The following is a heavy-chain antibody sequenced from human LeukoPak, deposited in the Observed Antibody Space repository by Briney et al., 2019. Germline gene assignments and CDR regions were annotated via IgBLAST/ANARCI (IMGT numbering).Heavy chain of an antibody. J-gene: IGHJ6*02. D-gene: IGHD6-19*01. Sequence: GGPLRLSCAASGFTFSSYSMNWVRQAPGKGLEWVSSISSSSSYIYYADSVKGRFTISRDNAKNSLYLQMNSLRAEDTAVYYCARDCPSKQWLAPYYYYGMDVWGQGTTVTVSS. CDR1: GFTFSSYS. V-gene: IGHV3-21*01. CDR3: ARDCPSKQWLAPYYYYGMDV. CDR2: ISSSSSYI.